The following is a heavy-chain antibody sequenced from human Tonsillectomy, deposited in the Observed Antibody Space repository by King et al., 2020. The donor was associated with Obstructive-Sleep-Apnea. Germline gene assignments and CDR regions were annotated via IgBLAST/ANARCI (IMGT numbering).Heavy chain of an antibody. CDR1: GFTFWSYW. CDR3: ARDYGVLR. V-gene: IGHV3-7*01. CDR2: IKQDGSEK. D-gene: IGHD2/OR15-2a*01. J-gene: IGHJ4*02. Sequence: VQLVESRGGLVQPGGSLRLSCAASGFTFWSYWMTWVRQAPGKGLEWVANIKQDGSEKYYVDSVKGRFTISRDNAKNSLYLQMNSLRAEDTAVYYCARDYGVLRWGQGTLVTVSS.